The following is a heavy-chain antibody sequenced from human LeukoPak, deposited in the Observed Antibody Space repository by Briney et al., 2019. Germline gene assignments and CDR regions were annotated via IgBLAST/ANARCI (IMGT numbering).Heavy chain of an antibody. V-gene: IGHV1-18*04. J-gene: IGHJ4*02. D-gene: IGHD1-1*01. Sequence: ASVKVSCKASGYTFTGYYIHWVRQAPGQGLEWMGWISPYSGNTNYAQKLQGRVTMTTDTSTSTAYMELRSLRSDDTAVYYCARQERQAFDYWGQGTLVTVSS. CDR1: GYTFTGYY. CDR3: ARQERQAFDY. CDR2: ISPYSGNT.